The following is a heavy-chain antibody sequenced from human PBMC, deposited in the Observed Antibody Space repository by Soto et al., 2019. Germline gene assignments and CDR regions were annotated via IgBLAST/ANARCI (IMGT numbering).Heavy chain of an antibody. CDR1: GGTFSSYA. CDR2: INPNSGGT. D-gene: IGHD3-9*01. Sequence: GASVKVSCKASGGTFSSYAISWVRQAPGQGLEWMGGINPNSGGTNYAQKFQGWVTMTRDTSISTAYMELSRLRSDDTAVYYCARDSEDILTGYRFDYWGQGTLVTVSS. V-gene: IGHV1-2*04. CDR3: ARDSEDILTGYRFDY. J-gene: IGHJ4*02.